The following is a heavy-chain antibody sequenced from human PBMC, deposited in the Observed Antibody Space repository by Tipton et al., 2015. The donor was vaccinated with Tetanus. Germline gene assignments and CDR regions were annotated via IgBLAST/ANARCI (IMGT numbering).Heavy chain of an antibody. CDR1: GDSISSAGYS. J-gene: IGHJ4*02. Sequence: TLSLTCAVSGDSISSAGYSWSWIRQPPGKGLEWIGFIYHNGGTYYNPSLKSRATISVDRSKNQFSLKLSSVTAADTAVYFCAGGGTMVHGVILQDHFYYWGQGTLVTVSS. V-gene: IGHV4-30-2*01. D-gene: IGHD3-10*01. CDR3: AGGGTMVHGVILQDHFYY. CDR2: IYHNGGT.